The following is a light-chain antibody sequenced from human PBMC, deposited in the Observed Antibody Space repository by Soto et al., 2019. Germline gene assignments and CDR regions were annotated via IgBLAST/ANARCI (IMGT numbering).Light chain of an antibody. CDR1: QYISNY. CDR3: QQYDNLPFT. Sequence: DIQMTQSPSSLSASVGDRVTITCQASQYISNYLNWYQQKPGKAPKLLIYDASNLETGVPSRFSGSGSGTDFTFTISSLQPEDIATYYCQQYDNLPFTFGPGAKVDI. J-gene: IGKJ3*01. V-gene: IGKV1-33*01. CDR2: DAS.